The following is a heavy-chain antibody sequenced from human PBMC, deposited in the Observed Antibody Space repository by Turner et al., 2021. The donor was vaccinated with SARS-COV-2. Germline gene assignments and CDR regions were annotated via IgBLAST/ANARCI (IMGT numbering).Heavy chain of an antibody. CDR3: AVLEMATITDAFDI. V-gene: IGHV1-2*02. D-gene: IGHD5-12*01. Sequence: QVQLVQSGAEMKKPGASVKVSCNASGYTFTGYYRHWVRQRHGQGLEWMGWINANSGGTNYAQKFKGRVTMTRETYISTAYMEMSMLRSDYTAVYYCAVLEMATITDAFDIWGQGTMVTVSS. CDR2: INANSGGT. CDR1: GYTFTGYY. J-gene: IGHJ3*02.